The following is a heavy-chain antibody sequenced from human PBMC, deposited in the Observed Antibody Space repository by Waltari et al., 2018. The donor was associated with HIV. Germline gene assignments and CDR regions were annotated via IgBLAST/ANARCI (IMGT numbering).Heavy chain of an antibody. CDR1: GFTFSRSA. J-gene: IGHJ4*02. V-gene: IGHV3-23*01. CDR2: ISSDGTSA. Sequence: EVQLLASGGGLAQPGGSLSLSCAASGFTFSRSAMGWVRQAPGKGLECVSTISSDGTSALYADSVKGRYTISRDNSKNTLYLQMNSLGVDDTAIYFCAKAGPFYFDYWGQGAVVTVSS. CDR3: AKAGPFYFDY.